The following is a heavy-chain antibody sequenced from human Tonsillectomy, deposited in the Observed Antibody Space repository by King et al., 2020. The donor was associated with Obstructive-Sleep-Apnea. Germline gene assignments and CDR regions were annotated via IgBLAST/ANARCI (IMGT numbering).Heavy chain of an antibody. Sequence: VQLVESGAEVKKPGESLKISCKGSGYSFTNFWIAWVRQMPGKGLEWMGIIYPGDSDTRYSPSFQGQVTISADKSISTAYLQWSSLKASDTAIYYCARKGLTGTTGWFDPWDQGTLVTVSS. D-gene: IGHD1-20*01. V-gene: IGHV5-51*01. J-gene: IGHJ5*02. CDR2: IYPGDSDT. CDR3: ARKGLTGTTGWFDP. CDR1: GYSFTNFW.